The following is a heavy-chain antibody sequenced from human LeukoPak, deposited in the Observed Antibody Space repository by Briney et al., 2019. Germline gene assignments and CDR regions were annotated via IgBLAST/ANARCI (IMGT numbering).Heavy chain of an antibody. CDR1: GGSISSSSYY. CDR2: IYYSGST. D-gene: IGHD2-8*02. J-gene: IGHJ3*02. V-gene: IGHV4-39*07. Sequence: SETLSLTCTVSGGSISSSSYYWGWIRQPPGKGLECIGSIYYSGSTYYNPSLKSRVTISVDTSKNEFSPKLSSVTAADTAVYYCARELEEYDAFDIWGQGTMVTVSS. CDR3: ARELEEYDAFDI.